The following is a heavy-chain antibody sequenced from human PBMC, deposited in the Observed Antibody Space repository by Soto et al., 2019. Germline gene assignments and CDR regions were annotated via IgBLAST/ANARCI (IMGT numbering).Heavy chain of an antibody. CDR3: ARARGTGSSSFEFDY. CDR2: IYTSGST. CDR1: GGSISSYY. Sequence: KASETLSLTCTVSGGSISSYYWSWIRQPAGKGLEWIGRIYTSGSTNYNPSLKSRVTMSVDTSKNQFSLKLSSVTAADTAVYYCARARGTGSSSFEFDYWGQGXLVTVSS. V-gene: IGHV4-4*07. D-gene: IGHD6-13*01. J-gene: IGHJ4*02.